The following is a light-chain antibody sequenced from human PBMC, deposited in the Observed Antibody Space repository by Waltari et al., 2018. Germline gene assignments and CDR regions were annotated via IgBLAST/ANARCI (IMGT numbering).Light chain of an antibody. V-gene: IGLV3-21*04. CDR2: YDR. CDR3: HVWHPHVDPGV. J-gene: IGLJ1*01. Sequence: SYVVTQPPSVSVAPGETANITCGGDNIGTYSVHWYQQKAGHAPVLVIFYDRDRPSGIPDRVSGSNSGNTATLTISRVEAGDEARYYCHVWHPHVDPGVFGTGTEVTVL. CDR1: NIGTYS.